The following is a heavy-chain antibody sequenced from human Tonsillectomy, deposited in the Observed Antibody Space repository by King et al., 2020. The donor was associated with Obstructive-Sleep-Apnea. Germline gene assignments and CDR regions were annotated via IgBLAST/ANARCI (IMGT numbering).Heavy chain of an antibody. V-gene: IGHV3-30*02. CDR3: AKDFAGYDGPYYYYGMDV. J-gene: IGHJ6*02. D-gene: IGHD3-3*01. CDR2: IRYDGSNK. Sequence: QLVQSGGGVVQPGRSLRLSCAASGFTFSSYGMHWVRQAPGKGLEWVAFIRYDGSNKYYADSVKGRFTISRDNSKNTLYLQMNSLRAEDTAVYYCAKDFAGYDGPYYYYGMDVWGQGTTVTVSS. CDR1: GFTFSSYG.